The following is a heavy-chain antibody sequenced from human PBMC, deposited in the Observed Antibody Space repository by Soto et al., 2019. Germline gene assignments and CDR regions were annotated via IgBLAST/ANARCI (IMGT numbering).Heavy chain of an antibody. CDR2: IYYNGGA. V-gene: IGHV4-39*01. Sequence: PSETLSLACTVSGGSSSRTGYYWGWIRQSPGKGMEWIGSIYYNGGAFYNPSLKRRVTISVDTSKTQFSLDLGSVTTTDTAVYFCARGGTSGYYYHFDYWGQGTQVTVS. J-gene: IGHJ4*02. CDR3: ARGGTSGYYYHFDY. CDR1: GGSSSRTGYY. D-gene: IGHD3-22*01.